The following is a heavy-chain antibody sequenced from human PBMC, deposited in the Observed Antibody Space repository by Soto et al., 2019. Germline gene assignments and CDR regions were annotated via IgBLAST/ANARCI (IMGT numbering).Heavy chain of an antibody. V-gene: IGHV3-30-3*01. Sequence: GGSLRLSCAASGFTFSSYAMHWVRQAPGKGLEWVAVISYDGSNKYYADSVKGRFTISRDNSKNTLYLQMNSLRAEETAVYYCASLPLVVVAATPFYGMDVWGQGTTVTVSS. CDR2: ISYDGSNK. CDR3: ASLPLVVVAATPFYGMDV. CDR1: GFTFSSYA. J-gene: IGHJ6*02. D-gene: IGHD2-15*01.